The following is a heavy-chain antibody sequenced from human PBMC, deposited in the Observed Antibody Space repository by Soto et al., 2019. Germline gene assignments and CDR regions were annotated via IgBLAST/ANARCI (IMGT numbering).Heavy chain of an antibody. V-gene: IGHV4-30-4*01. D-gene: IGHD5-12*01. J-gene: IGHJ4*02. Sequence: SETLSLTCPVSGCYVSSGDYFWSWIRQPPGKGLEWIGYIYDSGSSYYNPALKSRVTMSVDTSKNQFSLKLRSVTAADTAMYYCAREKGYISGPKNFDSWGQGTLVTGSS. CDR2: IYDSGSS. CDR3: AREKGYISGPKNFDS. CDR1: GCYVSSGDYF.